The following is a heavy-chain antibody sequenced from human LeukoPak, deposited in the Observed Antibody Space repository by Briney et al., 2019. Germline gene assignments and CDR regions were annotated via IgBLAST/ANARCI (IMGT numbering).Heavy chain of an antibody. CDR2: MNPNSGDT. D-gene: IGHD3-22*01. Sequence: ASVTVSSTASGYTFTTYDINWVRQAPGQGLEWMGWMNPNSGDTGYTQKFQGRITMTRNTSISTAYMELSSLRSEDTAVYYCARGGYSTPSYYFDYWGQGTLVTVSS. V-gene: IGHV1-8*01. CDR3: ARGGYSTPSYYFDY. CDR1: GYTFTTYD. J-gene: IGHJ4*02.